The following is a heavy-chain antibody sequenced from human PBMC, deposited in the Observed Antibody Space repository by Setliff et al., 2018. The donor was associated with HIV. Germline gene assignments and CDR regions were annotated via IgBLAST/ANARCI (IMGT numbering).Heavy chain of an antibody. Sequence: GGSLRLSCAASGFTFDDYAMSWVRQVPGKGLEWVSGINWNGASTGYADSVKGRFTIYRDNAKNSLYLQMNSLRAEDTAVYYCARVSGATRDYYYYYMDVWGKGTTVTVSS. CDR2: INWNGAST. V-gene: IGHV3-20*04. CDR1: GFTFDDYA. J-gene: IGHJ6*03. CDR3: ARVSGATRDYYYYYMDV. D-gene: IGHD1-26*01.